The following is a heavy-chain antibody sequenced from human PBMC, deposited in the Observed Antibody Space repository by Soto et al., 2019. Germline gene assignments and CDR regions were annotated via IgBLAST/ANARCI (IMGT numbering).Heavy chain of an antibody. V-gene: IGHV4-34*01. CDR3: ARSITP. CDR1: GGSFSGYY. CDR2: INHSGST. D-gene: IGHD3-10*01. J-gene: IGHJ5*02. Sequence: SETLSLTCAVYGGSFSGYYWSWIRQPPGKGLEWIGEINHSGSTNYNPSLKSRVTISVDTSKNQFSLKLSSVTAADTAVYYCARSITPWGQGTLVTVSS.